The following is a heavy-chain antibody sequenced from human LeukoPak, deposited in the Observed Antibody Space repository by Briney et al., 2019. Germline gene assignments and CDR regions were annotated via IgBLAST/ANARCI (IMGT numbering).Heavy chain of an antibody. V-gene: IGHV4-34*01. CDR1: GESFSSYF. CDR3: ARGSGYPKGAFDI. J-gene: IGHJ3*02. Sequence: SETLSLTCAVSGESFSSYFWTWIRQPPGKGLEWIGESNHFGSTDYNPSLKSRVTISVDTSKKQFSLNVRSVTAADTAVYYCARGSGYPKGAFDIWGQGTMVTVSS. CDR2: SNHFGST. D-gene: IGHD3-22*01.